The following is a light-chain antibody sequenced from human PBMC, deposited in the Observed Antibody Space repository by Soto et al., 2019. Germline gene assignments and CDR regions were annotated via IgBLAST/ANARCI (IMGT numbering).Light chain of an antibody. CDR1: QSVSSSY. CDR2: GAS. J-gene: IGKJ1*01. Sequence: EIVLTQSPGTLSLSPGERATLSCRASQSVSSSYLAWYQQKPGQAPRLRIYGASSRATGIPDRFSGCGSGPYFTVTTSRLQPQDVAVYYCHPYESPAPWRFGQGTKVEIK. V-gene: IGKV3-20*01. CDR3: HPYESPAPWR.